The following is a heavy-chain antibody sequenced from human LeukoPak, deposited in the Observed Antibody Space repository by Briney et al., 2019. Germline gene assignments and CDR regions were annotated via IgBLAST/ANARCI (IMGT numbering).Heavy chain of an antibody. CDR3: ARDCRQWLAQGWFDP. Sequence: SETLSLTCTVSGGSISGYYWSWIRQPAGKGLEWIGRIYTSGSTNYNPSLKSRVTMSVDTSKNQFSLKLSSVTAADTAVYYCARDCRQWLAQGWFDPWGQGTLVTVSS. CDR2: IYTSGST. J-gene: IGHJ5*02. CDR1: GGSISGYY. D-gene: IGHD6-19*01. V-gene: IGHV4-4*07.